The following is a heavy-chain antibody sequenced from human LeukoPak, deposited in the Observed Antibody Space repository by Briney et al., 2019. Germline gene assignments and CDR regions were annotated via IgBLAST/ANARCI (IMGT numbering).Heavy chain of an antibody. J-gene: IGHJ4*02. CDR3: AISLYDILTGYPIPYFDY. CDR2: IYTSGST. Sequence: SETQSLTCTVSGGSISSYYWSWIRQPAGKGLEWIGRIYTSGSTNYNPSLKSRVTMSVDTSKNQFSLKLSSVTAADTAVYYCAISLYDILTGYPIPYFDYWGQGTLVTVSS. CDR1: GGSISSYY. V-gene: IGHV4-4*07. D-gene: IGHD3-9*01.